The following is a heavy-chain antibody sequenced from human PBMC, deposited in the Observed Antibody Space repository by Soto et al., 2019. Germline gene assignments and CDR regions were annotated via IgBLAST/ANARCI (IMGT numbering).Heavy chain of an antibody. D-gene: IGHD5-18*01. CDR1: GYTFTSYG. Sequence: ASVKVSCRASGYTFTSYGISWVRQAPGQGLEWMGWISAYNGNTNYAQKLQGRVTMTTDTSTSTAYMELRSLRSDDTAVYYCARVVVDTAMVIFDYWGQGTLVTVSS. CDR2: ISAYNGNT. J-gene: IGHJ4*02. CDR3: ARVVVDTAMVIFDY. V-gene: IGHV1-18*01.